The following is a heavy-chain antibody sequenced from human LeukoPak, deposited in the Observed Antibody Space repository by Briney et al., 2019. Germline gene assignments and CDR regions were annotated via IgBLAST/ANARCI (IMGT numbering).Heavy chain of an antibody. Sequence: SETLSLTCTVSGGSISSYYWSWIRQPPGKGLEWIGCIYYSGSTNYNPSLKSRVTISVDTSKNQFSLKLSSVTAADTAVYYCARARVGATRPFDYWGQGTLVTVSS. CDR2: IYYSGST. V-gene: IGHV4-59*01. D-gene: IGHD1-26*01. CDR1: GGSISSYY. CDR3: ARARVGATRPFDY. J-gene: IGHJ4*02.